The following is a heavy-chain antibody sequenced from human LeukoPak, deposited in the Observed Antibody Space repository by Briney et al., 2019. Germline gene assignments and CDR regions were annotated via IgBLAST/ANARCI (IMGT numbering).Heavy chain of an antibody. CDR2: IYHSGST. D-gene: IGHD1-1*01. V-gene: IGHV4-38-2*01. CDR3: ARSLESFDY. J-gene: IGHJ4*02. Sequence: SETLSLTCAVSGYSIRSGYYWGWIRPPPGKGREGIGKIYHSGSTYYNPSVKRRVTISGDKTKNNVSLKLSSVTAADTAVYYCARSLESFDYWGQGTLVTVSS. CDR1: GYSIRSGYY.